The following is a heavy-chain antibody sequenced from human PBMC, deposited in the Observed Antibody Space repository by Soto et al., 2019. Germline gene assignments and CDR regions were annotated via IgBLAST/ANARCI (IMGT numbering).Heavy chain of an antibody. D-gene: IGHD3-16*01. CDR1: GYTFTGYY. CDR2: INPNSGGT. J-gene: IGHJ5*02. V-gene: IGHV1-2*02. CDR3: ARIPVDTYMIYWSDP. Sequence: GASVKVSCKASGYTFTGYYMHWVRQAPGQGLEWMGWINPNSGGTNYAQKFQGRVTMTRDTSISTADMELNSVTAADTAVYYCARIPVDTYMIYWSDPWGQGTQVTVSS.